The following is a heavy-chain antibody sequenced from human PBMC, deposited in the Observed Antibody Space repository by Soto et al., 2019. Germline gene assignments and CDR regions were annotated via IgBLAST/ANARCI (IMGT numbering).Heavy chain of an antibody. CDR2: IYSGGST. CDR3: ARDFSISYSSGWPHYFDY. D-gene: IGHD6-19*01. J-gene: IGHJ4*02. Sequence: GGSLRLSCAASGFTVSSNYMSWVRQAPGKGLEWVSVIYSGGSTYYADSVKGRFTISRDNAKNSLYLQMNSLRAEDTAVYYCARDFSISYSSGWPHYFDYWGQGTLVTVSS. CDR1: GFTVSSNY. V-gene: IGHV3-53*01.